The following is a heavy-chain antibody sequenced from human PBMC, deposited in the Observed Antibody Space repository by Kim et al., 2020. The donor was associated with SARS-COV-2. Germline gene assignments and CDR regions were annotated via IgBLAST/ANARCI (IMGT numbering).Heavy chain of an antibody. CDR3: TRAHKLLWFRGDAFDI. J-gene: IGHJ3*02. Sequence: GGSLRLSCTASGFTFGDYAMSWFRQAPGKGLEWVGFIRSKAYGGTTEYAASVKGRFTISRDDSKSIAYLQMNSLKTEDTAVYYCTRAHKLLWFRGDAFDIWGQGTMVTVSS. V-gene: IGHV3-49*03. CDR1: GFTFGDYA. D-gene: IGHD3-10*01. CDR2: IRSKAYGGTT.